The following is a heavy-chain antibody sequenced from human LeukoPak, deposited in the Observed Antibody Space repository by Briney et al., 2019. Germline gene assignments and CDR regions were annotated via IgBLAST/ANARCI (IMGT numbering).Heavy chain of an antibody. CDR3: ARGRYGYSSSWYGWFDP. Sequence: ASVKVSCKASGYTFTGYYMHWVRQGPGQGLEWMGWINPNSGGTNYAQKFQGRVTMTRDTSISTAYMELSRLRSDDTAVYYCARGRYGYSSSWYGWFDPWGQGTLVTVSS. J-gene: IGHJ5*02. CDR2: INPNSGGT. D-gene: IGHD6-13*01. CDR1: GYTFTGYY. V-gene: IGHV1-2*02.